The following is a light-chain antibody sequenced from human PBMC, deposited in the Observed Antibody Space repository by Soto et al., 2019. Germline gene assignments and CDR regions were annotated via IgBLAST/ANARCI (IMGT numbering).Light chain of an antibody. Sequence: DLVMTQSPLSLPVTPGEPASISCRSSQSLLYSNGYNYLDWYLQRPGQSPQLLIYLGSSRASGVPDRFSGSGSGTDFTLKISRVEAEDLGVYYCMQALQTPRTFGQGTKLEIK. J-gene: IGKJ2*01. CDR2: LGS. CDR3: MQALQTPRT. CDR1: QSLLYSNGYNY. V-gene: IGKV2-28*01.